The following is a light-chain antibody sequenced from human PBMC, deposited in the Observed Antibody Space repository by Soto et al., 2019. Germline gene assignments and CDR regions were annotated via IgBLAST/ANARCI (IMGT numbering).Light chain of an antibody. CDR1: SSDVGGYNY. CDR2: DVS. CDR3: SSYTSSSTLYV. Sequence: QSVLTQPASVSGAPGQSSTISCTGTSSDVGGYNYVSWYPQHPGKAPKLMIYDVSNRPSGVSNRFSGSQSGNTASLTISGLQAEDEADYYCSSYTSSSTLYVFGTGTKVTVL. V-gene: IGLV2-14*01. J-gene: IGLJ1*01.